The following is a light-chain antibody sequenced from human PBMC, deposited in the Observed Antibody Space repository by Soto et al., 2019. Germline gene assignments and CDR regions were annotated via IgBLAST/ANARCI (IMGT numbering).Light chain of an antibody. CDR3: CSYAGSYSYV. Sequence: QSALTQPRSVSGSPGQSVTSSCTGTSSDGGGYNYVSWYQEQPGKAPKLMIYDVSKRPSGVPDRFSGSKSGNTASLTISGLQAEDEADYYCCSYAGSYSYVFGTGTKVTVL. CDR1: SSDGGGYNY. J-gene: IGLJ1*01. V-gene: IGLV2-11*01. CDR2: DVS.